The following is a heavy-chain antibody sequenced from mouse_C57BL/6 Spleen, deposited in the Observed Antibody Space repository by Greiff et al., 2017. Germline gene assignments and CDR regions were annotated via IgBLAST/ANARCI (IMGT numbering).Heavy chain of an antibody. J-gene: IGHJ1*03. CDR3: ARPLTVGYFDV. V-gene: IGHV5-17*01. D-gene: IGHD4-1*01. CDR2: ISSGSSTI. CDR1: GFTFSDYG. Sequence: EVKLVESGGGLVKPGGSLKLSCAASGFTFSDYGMHWVRQAPEKGLEWVAYISSGSSTIYYADTVKGRFTISRDNAKNTLFLQMTSLRSEDTAMYYCARPLTVGYFDVWGTGTTVTVSS.